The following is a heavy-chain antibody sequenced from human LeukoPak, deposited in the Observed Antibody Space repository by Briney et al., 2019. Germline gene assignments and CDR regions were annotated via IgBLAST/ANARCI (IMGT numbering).Heavy chain of an antibody. V-gene: IGHV4-59*12. CDR2: IYYSGNT. Sequence: SETLSLTCTVSGGSISNKYWSWIRQPPGKGLEWIGYIYYSGNTNYKPSLKSRVTISVDKSKNQFSLKLSSVTAADTAVYYCARANDYGDPLPRYMDVWGKGTTVTVSS. CDR3: ARANDYGDPLPRYMDV. J-gene: IGHJ6*03. CDR1: GGSISNKY. D-gene: IGHD4-17*01.